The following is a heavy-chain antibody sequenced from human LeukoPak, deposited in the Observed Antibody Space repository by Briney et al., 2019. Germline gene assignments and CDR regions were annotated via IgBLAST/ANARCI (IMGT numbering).Heavy chain of an antibody. J-gene: IGHJ4*02. CDR2: ISGSGGST. V-gene: IGHV3-23*01. CDR1: GFTFSSYG. Sequence: GSLRLSCAASGFTFSSYGMSWVRQAPGKGLEWVSAISGSGGSTYYADSVKGRFTISRDNSKNTLYLQMNSLRAEDTAVYYCARDRQYYHDSSDFFSPLNYWGRGTLVTVSS. D-gene: IGHD3-22*01. CDR3: ARDRQYYHDSSDFFSPLNY.